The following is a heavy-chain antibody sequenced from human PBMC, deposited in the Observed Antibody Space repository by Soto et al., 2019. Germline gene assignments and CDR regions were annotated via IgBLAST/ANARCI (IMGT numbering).Heavy chain of an antibody. J-gene: IGHJ4*02. CDR2: INAGNGNT. CDR3: ARPPYYDFWSGYYPFDY. V-gene: IGHV1-3*01. D-gene: IGHD3-3*01. CDR1: GYTSTSYA. Sequence: ASVKVSCQASGYTSTSYAISWVRQAPGHRLEWMGWINAGNGNTKYSQKFQGRVTSTRDTSASTAYMELSSLRSEDTAVYYCARPPYYDFWSGYYPFDYWGQGTLVTVSS.